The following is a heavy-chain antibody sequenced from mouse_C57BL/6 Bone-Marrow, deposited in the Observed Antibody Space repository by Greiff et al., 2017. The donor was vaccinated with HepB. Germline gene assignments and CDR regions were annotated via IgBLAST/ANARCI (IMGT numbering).Heavy chain of an antibody. J-gene: IGHJ2*01. Sequence: VQLQQPGAELVKPGASVKLSCKASGYTFTSYWMQWVKQRPGQGLEWIGEIDPSDSYTNYNQKFKGKATLTVDTSSSTAYMQLSSLTSEDSAVYYCARSIYYDYDPYFDYWGQGTTLTVSS. V-gene: IGHV1-50*01. D-gene: IGHD2-4*01. CDR2: IDPSDSYT. CDR1: GYTFTSYW. CDR3: ARSIYYDYDPYFDY.